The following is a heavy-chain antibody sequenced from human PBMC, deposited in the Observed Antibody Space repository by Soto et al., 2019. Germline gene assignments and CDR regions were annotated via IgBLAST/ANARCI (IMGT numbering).Heavy chain of an antibody. Sequence: GESLKISCKGSGYSFTSYWIGWVRQMPGKGLEWMGIIYPGDSDTRYSPSFQGQVTISADKSISTAYLQWSSLKASDTAMYYCARPWCSGTSCYRGVDYGMDVWGQGTTVTAP. CDR2: IYPGDSDT. CDR3: ARPWCSGTSCYRGVDYGMDV. CDR1: GYSFTSYW. V-gene: IGHV5-51*01. D-gene: IGHD2-2*02. J-gene: IGHJ6*02.